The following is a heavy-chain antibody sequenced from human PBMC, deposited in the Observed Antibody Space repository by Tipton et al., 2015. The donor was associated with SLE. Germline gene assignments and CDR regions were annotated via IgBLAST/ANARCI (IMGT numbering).Heavy chain of an antibody. CDR2: IKQDVSEK. V-gene: IGHV3-7*04. D-gene: IGHD3-16*01. CDR1: GFTFSNCW. Sequence: SLRLSCAASGFTFSNCWMSWLRQAPGKGLEWVATIKQDVSEKYYVDSVKGRFTISRDNAKNSLYLHMDSLRAEDTAVYYCARGLRSYYGMDVWGQGTTVTVSS. CDR3: ARGLRSYYGMDV. J-gene: IGHJ6*02.